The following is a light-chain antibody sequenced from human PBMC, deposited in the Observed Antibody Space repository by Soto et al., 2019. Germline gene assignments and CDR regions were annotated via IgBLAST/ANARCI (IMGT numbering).Light chain of an antibody. V-gene: IGKV3-20*01. CDR3: QQYGSSPVT. CDR2: GAS. J-gene: IGKJ2*01. Sequence: EIVLTQSPGTLSLSPGERVTLSCRASQSVSSAYLAWYQQKPGQAPRLLIYGASFRATGIPDRFSGSGSGTDFPLTIGRLEPEDFAIYYCQQYGSSPVTFGQGTKLEIK. CDR1: QSVSSAY.